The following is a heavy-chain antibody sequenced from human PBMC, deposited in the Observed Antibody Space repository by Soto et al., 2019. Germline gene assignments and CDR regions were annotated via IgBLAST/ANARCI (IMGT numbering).Heavy chain of an antibody. CDR3: ARWGHYPDY. Sequence: TVSGGSISSYYWSWIRQPPGKGLEWIGYIYYSGSTNYNPSLKSRVTISVDTSKNQFSLKLSSVTAADTAVYYCARWGHYPDYWGQGTLVTVSS. CDR1: GGSISSYY. D-gene: IGHD3-16*01. V-gene: IGHV4-59*01. J-gene: IGHJ4*02. CDR2: IYYSGST.